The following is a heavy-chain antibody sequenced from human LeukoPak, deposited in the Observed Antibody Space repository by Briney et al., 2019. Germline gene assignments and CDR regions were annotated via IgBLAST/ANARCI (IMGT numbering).Heavy chain of an antibody. V-gene: IGHV1-2*02. CDR2: INPNSGDT. CDR1: GYTLTGYY. J-gene: IGHJ4*02. CDR3: AKNPYEYYFDY. D-gene: IGHD5-12*01. Sequence: ASVKVSCKASGYTLTGYYTHWLRQAPGQGLEWMGWINPNSGDTNYAQKFQGRVTMTRDTSISTAYMELSRLTSDDTAVYYCAKNPYEYYFDYWGQETLVTVSS.